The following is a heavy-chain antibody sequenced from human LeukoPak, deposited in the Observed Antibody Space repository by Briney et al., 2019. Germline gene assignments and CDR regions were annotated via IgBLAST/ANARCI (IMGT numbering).Heavy chain of an antibody. CDR1: GGSFSANY. V-gene: IGHV4-34*01. J-gene: IGHJ4*02. D-gene: IGHD3-3*01. CDR2: IYPSGAT. CDR3: AGYQFWFQNDV. Sequence: PSETLSLTCAVSGGSFSANYWSWIRQPPGGGLEWIAEIYPSGATQYNPSLTGRVTISADRSKSQFSLRLSSVTAAETAFYYCAGYQFWFQNDVWGQGTLVTVSS.